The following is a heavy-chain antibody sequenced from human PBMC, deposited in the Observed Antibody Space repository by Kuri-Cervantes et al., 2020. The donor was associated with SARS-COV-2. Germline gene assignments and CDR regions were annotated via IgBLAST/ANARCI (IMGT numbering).Heavy chain of an antibody. CDR1: GGSISRGSYY. CDR3: ARARSAAGQWIFDY. V-gene: IGHV4-61*02. CDR2: VQTSGCT. D-gene: IGHD6-25*01. Sequence: SETLSLTCTLSGGSISRGSYYWTWIRQPAGKGLEWMGRVQTSGCTNYNPSLKSRVTISIDTSKNQFSLKLSSETAADTAIYYCARARSAAGQWIFDYWAQGTLVTVSS. J-gene: IGHJ4*02.